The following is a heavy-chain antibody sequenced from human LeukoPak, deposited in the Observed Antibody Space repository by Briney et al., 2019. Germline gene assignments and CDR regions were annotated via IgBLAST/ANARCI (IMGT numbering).Heavy chain of an antibody. CDR1: GFTSGSHA. Sequence: PGGSLRLSCEASGFTSGSHAMYWVRQAPGKGLEWVSAISGRGGSTYYADSVKGRFTISRDNSKNTLYLQMNSLRAEDTAVYYCAKDRGSGWPQFDYWGQGTLVTVSS. V-gene: IGHV3-23*01. J-gene: IGHJ4*02. CDR2: ISGRGGST. D-gene: IGHD6-19*01. CDR3: AKDRGSGWPQFDY.